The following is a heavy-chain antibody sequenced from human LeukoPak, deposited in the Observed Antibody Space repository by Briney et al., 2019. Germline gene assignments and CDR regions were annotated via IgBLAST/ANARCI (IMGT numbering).Heavy chain of an antibody. Sequence: SETLSLTCTVSGASISVRSYYWGWIRQPPGKGLEWIGSIYYSGSTYYNPSLKSRVTISVDTSKNQFSLKLSSVTAADTAVYYCARAYSSRTRYYYYYYMDVWGKGTTVTVSS. D-gene: IGHD6-19*01. CDR1: GASISVRSYY. CDR2: IYYSGST. CDR3: ARAYSSRTRYYYYYYMDV. V-gene: IGHV4-39*07. J-gene: IGHJ6*03.